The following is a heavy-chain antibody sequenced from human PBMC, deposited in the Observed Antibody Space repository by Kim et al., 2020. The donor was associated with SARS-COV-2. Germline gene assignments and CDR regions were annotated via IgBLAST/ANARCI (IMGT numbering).Heavy chain of an antibody. V-gene: IGHV3-74*03. Sequence: GGSLRLSCVASGFTFSDSWMHWVRQAPEKGLVWVSRIKGDGSNTTYAGSVKGRFTISRNNAKNTVYLQMNSLRADDTAVYYCVRSPFDFWGQGTLVSVAS. CDR3: VRSPFDF. CDR2: IKGDGSNT. J-gene: IGHJ4*02. CDR1: GFTFSDSW.